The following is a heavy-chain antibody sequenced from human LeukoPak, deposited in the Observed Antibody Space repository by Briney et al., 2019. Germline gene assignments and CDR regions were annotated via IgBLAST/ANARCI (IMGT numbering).Heavy chain of an antibody. Sequence: ASVKVSCKASGYTFTINYMHWVRHAPAQGLEWMGWINPNGGGTNYDQKFHGRVTMTRDTSISTAYMELSRLRSDDTAVYSCASTALTVDYWGQGTLVTVSS. D-gene: IGHD5-18*01. CDR3: ASTALTVDY. CDR2: INPNGGGT. V-gene: IGHV1-2*02. CDR1: GYTFTINY. J-gene: IGHJ4*02.